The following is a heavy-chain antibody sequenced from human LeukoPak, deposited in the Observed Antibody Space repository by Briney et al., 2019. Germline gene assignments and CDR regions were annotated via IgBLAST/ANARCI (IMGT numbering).Heavy chain of an antibody. J-gene: IGHJ4*02. D-gene: IGHD2-2*01. CDR3: ARSALYSTKSDYYFES. CDR2: ITPYNGNR. V-gene: IGHV1-45*02. Sequence: GSSVKISCKASGYTFTYRYLHWVRQAPGQAFEWMGWITPYNGNRNYAKKFQDRVTITRDTSLSTAHMELSSLRPEDTAMYYCARSALYSTKSDYYFESWGQGTLVTVPS. CDR1: GYTFTYRY.